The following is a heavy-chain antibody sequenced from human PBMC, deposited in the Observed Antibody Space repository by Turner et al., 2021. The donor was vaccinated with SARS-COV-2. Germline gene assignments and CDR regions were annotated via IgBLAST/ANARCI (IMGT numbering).Heavy chain of an antibody. Sequence: QVQLVEPGGGVPQPGWSPRLSTAAWRFTFGSYGMHWVRQAAGKGLEWVAVIWYDGSNKYYADSVKGRFTNSRDNSKNTLYLQMSSLRAEDTAVYYCARARYGSGSFLGYYMDVWGKGTTVTVSS. D-gene: IGHD3-10*01. V-gene: IGHV3-33*01. CDR2: IWYDGSNK. CDR1: RFTFGSYG. J-gene: IGHJ6*03. CDR3: ARARYGSGSFLGYYMDV.